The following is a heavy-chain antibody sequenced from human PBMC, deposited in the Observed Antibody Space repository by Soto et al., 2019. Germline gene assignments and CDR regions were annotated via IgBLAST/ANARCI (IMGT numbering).Heavy chain of an antibody. D-gene: IGHD6-19*01. CDR3: ARLFVTCRGWFKDPLGHYFDY. V-gene: IGHV4-59*08. CDR2: IYYSGST. CDR1: GGSISSYY. J-gene: IGHJ4*02. Sequence: SETLSLTCTVSGGSISSYYWSWIRQPPGKGLEWIGYIYYSGSTNYNPSLKSRVTISVDTSKNQFSLKLSSVTAADTAVYYCARLFVTCRGWFKDPLGHYFDYWGQGTLVTVSS.